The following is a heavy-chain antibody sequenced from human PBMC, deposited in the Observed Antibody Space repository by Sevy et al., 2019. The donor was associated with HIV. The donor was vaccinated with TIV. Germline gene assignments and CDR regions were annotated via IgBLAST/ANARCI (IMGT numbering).Heavy chain of an antibody. J-gene: IGHJ6*03. D-gene: IGHD4-17*01. CDR3: ARAPFTVTTGGAGYYYYYYMDV. Sequence: GGSLRLSCAASGFTFSSYEMNWVRQAPGKGLEWVSYISSSGSTIYYADSVKGRFTISRDNAKNSLYLQMNSLRAEDTAVYYCARAPFTVTTGGAGYYYYYYMDVWGKGTTVTVSS. CDR2: ISSSGSTI. V-gene: IGHV3-48*03. CDR1: GFTFSSYE.